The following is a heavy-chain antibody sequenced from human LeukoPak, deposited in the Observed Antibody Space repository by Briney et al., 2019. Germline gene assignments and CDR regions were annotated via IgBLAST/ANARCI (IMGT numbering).Heavy chain of an antibody. CDR1: GYTLTELS. V-gene: IGHV1-24*01. CDR2: FDPEDGET. CDR3: ATSVAVAGTAYYYYYYMDV. D-gene: IGHD6-19*01. Sequence: ASVKVSCKVSGYTLTELSMHWVRQAPGKGLEWMGGFDPEDGETIYAQKFQGRVTMTEETSTDTAYMELSSLRSEDTAVYYCATSVAVAGTAYYYYYYMDVWGEGTTVTVSS. J-gene: IGHJ6*03.